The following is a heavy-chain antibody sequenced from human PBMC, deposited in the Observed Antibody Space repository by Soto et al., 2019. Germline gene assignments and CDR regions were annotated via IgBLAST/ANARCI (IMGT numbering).Heavy chain of an antibody. Sequence: QVQLQESGPGLVKPSETLSLTCTVSGGSISSYYWSWIRQPPGKGLEWIGYIYYSGSTNYNPSLKSRFTISVDTSKNQFSMKLSSVTAADTAVYYCARHCSGGSCYYAFDIWGQGTMVTVSS. CDR2: IYYSGST. V-gene: IGHV4-59*08. CDR3: ARHCSGGSCYYAFDI. J-gene: IGHJ3*02. D-gene: IGHD2-15*01. CDR1: GGSISSYY.